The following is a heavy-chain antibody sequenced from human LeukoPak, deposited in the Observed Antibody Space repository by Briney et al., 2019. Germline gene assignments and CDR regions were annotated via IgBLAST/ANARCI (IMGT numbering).Heavy chain of an antibody. CDR3: ARATRQGYDY. J-gene: IGHJ4*02. D-gene: IGHD5-24*01. V-gene: IGHV3-7*01. CDR2: IKQDGSEK. Sequence: PGGSLRLSCVASGFTFSGYWMTWVRQAPGKGLEWVANIKQDGSEKYYVDSVKGRFTISRDNARNSLYLQMNSLRVDDTAVYYCARATRQGYDYWGRGTLVTVSS. CDR1: GFTFSGYW.